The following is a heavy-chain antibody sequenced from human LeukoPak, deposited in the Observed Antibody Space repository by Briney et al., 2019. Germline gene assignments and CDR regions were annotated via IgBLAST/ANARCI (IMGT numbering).Heavy chain of an antibody. CDR2: IYYSGTT. CDR1: GGPISSGDYY. CDR3: ARVDDSGYGKFDP. D-gene: IGHD5-12*01. J-gene: IGHJ5*02. V-gene: IGHV4-31*03. Sequence: SETLSLTCTVSGGPISSGDYYWRWIRQLPGEGLEWFGYIYYSGTTYYSPSLKSRLTISVDTSKNQFSLMLSSVTAADTAVYYCARVDDSGYGKFDPWGQGTLVSVSS.